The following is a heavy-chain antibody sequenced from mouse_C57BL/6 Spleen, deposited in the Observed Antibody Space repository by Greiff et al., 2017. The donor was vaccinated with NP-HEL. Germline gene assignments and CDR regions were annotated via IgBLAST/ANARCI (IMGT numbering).Heavy chain of an antibody. CDR3: TRKSERDY. Sequence: QVQLQQSGAELVKPGASVTLSCKASGFTFTDYEMHWVKQTPVHGLEWIGAIDTEAGGTAYNQKFKGKAILTADKSSSTAYMELRSLTSEDSAVYYCTRKSERDYWGQGTSVTVSS. J-gene: IGHJ4*01. CDR2: IDTEAGGT. CDR1: GFTFTDYE. V-gene: IGHV1-15*01.